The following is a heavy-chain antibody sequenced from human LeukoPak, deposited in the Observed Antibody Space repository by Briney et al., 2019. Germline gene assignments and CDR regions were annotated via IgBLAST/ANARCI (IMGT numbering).Heavy chain of an antibody. Sequence: GGSLRLSCAASGFSFSNYWMHWVRQAPGKGLEWVSLIYSGGSTYYADSVKGRFTISRDNSKNTLYLQMNSLRAEDTAVYYCARAGRKSRGIDIVRKKETGYYYYMDVWGKGTTVTVSS. CDR1: GFSFSNYW. D-gene: IGHD2-15*01. CDR2: IYSGGST. CDR3: ARAGRKSRGIDIVRKKETGYYYYMDV. J-gene: IGHJ6*03. V-gene: IGHV3-66*01.